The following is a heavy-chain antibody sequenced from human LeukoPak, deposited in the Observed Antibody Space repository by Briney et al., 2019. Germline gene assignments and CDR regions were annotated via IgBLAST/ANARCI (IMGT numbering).Heavy chain of an antibody. V-gene: IGHV3-7*01. J-gene: IGHJ4*02. CDR3: AREVSVVRGVN. CDR2: IKEDGSEK. CDR1: GFTFSTYW. Sequence: GGSLRLSCAASGFTFSTYWMTWVRQAPGKGLEWVANIKEDGSEKYYVDSVKGRFTISRDNAKNSLYLQMNSLRAEDTAVYYCAREVSVVRGVNWGQGTLVTVSS. D-gene: IGHD3-10*01.